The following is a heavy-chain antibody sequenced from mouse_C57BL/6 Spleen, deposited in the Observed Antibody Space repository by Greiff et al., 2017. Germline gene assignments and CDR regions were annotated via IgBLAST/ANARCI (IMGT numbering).Heavy chain of an antibody. V-gene: IGHV5-17*01. CDR1: GFTFSDYG. J-gene: IGHJ3*01. CDR2: ISRGSSST. Sequence: EVQVVESGGGLVKPGGSLKLSCAASGFTFSDYGMHWVRQAPEKGLEWVAYISRGSSSTYYADTVKGRFTIAIDNAKNTLFLQLTSLKCAGTAVYYCAIEGGDWGQGTMVTVSA. CDR3: AIEGGD.